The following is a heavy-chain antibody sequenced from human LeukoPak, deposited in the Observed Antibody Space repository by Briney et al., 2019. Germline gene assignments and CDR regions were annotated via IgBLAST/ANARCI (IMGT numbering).Heavy chain of an antibody. Sequence: GGSLRLSCAASGFTFSSYWMSWVRQAPGKGLEWVANIKQDGSEKYYVDSVKGRFTISRDNAKNLLYLQMNSLRAEDTAVYYCARDVVGATKGRDAFDIWGQGTMVTVSS. CDR2: IKQDGSEK. D-gene: IGHD1-26*01. V-gene: IGHV3-7*01. CDR1: GFTFSSYW. CDR3: ARDVVGATKGRDAFDI. J-gene: IGHJ3*02.